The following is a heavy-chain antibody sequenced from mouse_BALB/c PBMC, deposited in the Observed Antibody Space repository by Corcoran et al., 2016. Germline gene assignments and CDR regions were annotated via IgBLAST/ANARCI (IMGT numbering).Heavy chain of an antibody. CDR1: GFNIQDTY. V-gene: IGHV14-3*02. CDR2: IDPANGNT. J-gene: IGHJ1*01. Sequence: EVQLQQSGAELVKPGASVKLSCTASGFNIQDTYMHWVKQSPEQGLEWIGRIDPANGNTKYDPKFQGKATITADTSSNTAYLQLSSLTSEDTAVYYCASWDWYFDVWGAGTMVTVSS. CDR3: ASWDWYFDV. D-gene: IGHD4-1*01.